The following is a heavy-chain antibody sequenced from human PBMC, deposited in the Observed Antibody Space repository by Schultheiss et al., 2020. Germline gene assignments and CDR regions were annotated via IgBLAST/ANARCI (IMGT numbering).Heavy chain of an antibody. J-gene: IGHJ6*02. D-gene: IGHD3-22*01. Sequence: GSLRLSCAASGFTFSSYSMNWVRQAPGKGLEWVSSISSSSSYIYYADSVKGRFTISRDNAKNSLYLQMNSLRAEDTAVYYCAISSDPYYYYGMDVWGQGTTVTVSS. CDR2: ISSSSSYI. CDR3: AISSDPYYYYGMDV. V-gene: IGHV3-21*01. CDR1: GFTFSSYS.